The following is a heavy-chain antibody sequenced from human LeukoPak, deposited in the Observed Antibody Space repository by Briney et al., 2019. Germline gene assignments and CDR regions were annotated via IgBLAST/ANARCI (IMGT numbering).Heavy chain of an antibody. D-gene: IGHD3-9*01. V-gene: IGHV3-33*01. CDR3: ARGARYFDWLGRDYFDY. Sequence: PGRSLRLSCAASGFAFSSYGMHWVRQAPGKGLEWVAVIWYDGSNKYYADSVKGRFTISRDNSKNTLYLQMNSLRAEDTAVYYCARGARYFDWLGRDYFDYWGQGTLVTVSS. J-gene: IGHJ4*02. CDR2: IWYDGSNK. CDR1: GFAFSSYG.